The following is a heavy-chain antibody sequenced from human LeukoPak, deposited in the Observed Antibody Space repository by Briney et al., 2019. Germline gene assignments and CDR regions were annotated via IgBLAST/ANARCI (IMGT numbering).Heavy chain of an antibody. D-gene: IGHD3-10*01. V-gene: IGHV1-24*01. CDR1: GYTVTELS. CDR2: SHPEDGET. CDR3: ARGEEGSYYNLPGY. Sequence: GASVKVSCKVSGYTVTELSMHWVRQSPGKGLEWMGGSHPEDGETIYAQKFQGRVTITADESTSTAYMELSSLRSEDTAVYYCARGEEGSYYNLPGYWGQGTLVTVSS. J-gene: IGHJ4*02.